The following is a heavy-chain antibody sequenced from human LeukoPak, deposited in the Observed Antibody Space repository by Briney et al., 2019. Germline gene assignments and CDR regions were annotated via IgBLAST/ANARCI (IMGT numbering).Heavy chain of an antibody. CDR2: IYSSVST. V-gene: IGHV3-53*04. CDR1: LVAPSPIL. CDR3: ARGISWGSYGMQV. J-gene: IGHJ6*01. D-gene: IGHD2-2*01. Sequence: RTLRLSCAGSLVAPSPILIGAVRQAPARGLEWVSVIYSSVSTQYADSVKGRFTIYQHDSENTVYLQMNSLRSEDTAMYYCARGISWGSYGMQVWGQGTTVTVSS.